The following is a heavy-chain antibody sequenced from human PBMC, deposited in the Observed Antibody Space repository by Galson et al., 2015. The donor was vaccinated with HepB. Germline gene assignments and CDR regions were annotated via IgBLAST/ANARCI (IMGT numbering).Heavy chain of an antibody. Sequence: SVKVSCKASGYTFTSYGISWVRQAPGQGLEWMGWISAYNGNTNYAQKLQGRVTMTTDTSTSTAYMELRSLRSDDTAVYYCARVVVVPAAATYMDVWGKGTTVTVSS. CDR3: ARVVVVPAAATYMDV. CDR1: GYTFTSYG. V-gene: IGHV1-18*01. CDR2: ISAYNGNT. J-gene: IGHJ6*03. D-gene: IGHD2-2*01.